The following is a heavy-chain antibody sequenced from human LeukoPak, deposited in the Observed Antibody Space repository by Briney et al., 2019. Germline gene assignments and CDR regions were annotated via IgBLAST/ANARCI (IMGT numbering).Heavy chain of an antibody. CDR3: VKPNYYDSSGYY. Sequence: GGSLRLSCAASGFSFITYGMSWVRQAPGKGLEWVSDITATVATTYYADSVRGRFTISRHNSKNTLYLEMNNLRADDTAVYYCVKPNYYDSSGYYWGQGTLVSVSS. D-gene: IGHD3-22*01. V-gene: IGHV3-23*01. J-gene: IGHJ4*02. CDR1: GFSFITYG. CDR2: ITATVATT.